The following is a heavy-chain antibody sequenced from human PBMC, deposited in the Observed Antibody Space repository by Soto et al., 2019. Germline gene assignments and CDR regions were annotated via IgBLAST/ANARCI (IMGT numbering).Heavy chain of an antibody. Sequence: PSETLSLTCAVSGGSISSSNWWSWVRQPPGKGLEWIGEIYHSGSTNYNPSLKSRVTISVDKSKNQFSLKLSSVTAADTAVYYCARERFNYDFWSSPIIYGMDVWGQGTTVTVSS. V-gene: IGHV4-4*02. D-gene: IGHD3-3*01. CDR1: GGSISSSNW. J-gene: IGHJ6*02. CDR3: ARERFNYDFWSSPIIYGMDV. CDR2: IYHSGST.